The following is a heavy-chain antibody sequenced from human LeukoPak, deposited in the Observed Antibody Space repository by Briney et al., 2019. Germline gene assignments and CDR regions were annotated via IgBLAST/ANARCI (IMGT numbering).Heavy chain of an antibody. CDR2: IKSKTDGGTT. CDR1: GFTFSNAW. CDR3: TTSRRWFGESKY. V-gene: IGHV3-15*01. Sequence: GGSLRLSCAASGFTFSNAWMSWVRQAPGKGLEWVGRIKSKTDGGTTDYAALVKGRFTISRDDSKNTLYLQMNSLKTEDTAVYYCTTSRRWFGESKYWGQGTLVTVSS. J-gene: IGHJ4*02. D-gene: IGHD3-10*01.